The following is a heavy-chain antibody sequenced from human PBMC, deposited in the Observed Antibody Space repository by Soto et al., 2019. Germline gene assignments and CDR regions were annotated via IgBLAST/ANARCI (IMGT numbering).Heavy chain of an antibody. CDR1: GGSISSGGYY. CDR3: ARGLAGSSLFTNWFDY. CDR2: IYYSGST. J-gene: IGHJ4*02. Sequence: SETLPLTCTVSGGSISSGGYYWSWIRQHPGKGLEWIGYIYYSGSTYYNPSLKSRVTISVDTSKNQFSLKLSSVTAADTAVYYCARGLAGSSLFTNWFDYWGQGTLVTVSS. D-gene: IGHD6-13*01. V-gene: IGHV4-31*03.